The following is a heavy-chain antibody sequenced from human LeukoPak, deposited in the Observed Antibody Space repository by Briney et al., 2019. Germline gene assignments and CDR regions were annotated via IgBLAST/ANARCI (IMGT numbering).Heavy chain of an antibody. D-gene: IGHD3-10*01. Sequence: GASVKVSCKASGYTFTGYYMHWVRQAPGQGLEWMGWINPNSGGTNYAQKFQGRVTMTRDTSISTAYMELSRLRSDDTAVYYCARASRLYGSGSYYVDYWGQGTLVTVSS. CDR3: ARASRLYGSGSYYVDY. CDR1: GYTFTGYY. CDR2: INPNSGGT. J-gene: IGHJ4*02. V-gene: IGHV1-2*02.